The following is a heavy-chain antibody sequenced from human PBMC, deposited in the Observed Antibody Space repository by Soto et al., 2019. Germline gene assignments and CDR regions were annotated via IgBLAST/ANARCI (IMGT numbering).Heavy chain of an antibody. V-gene: IGHV1-3*01. CDR2: INAGNGNT. J-gene: IGHJ4*02. D-gene: IGHD6-13*01. CDR1: GYTFTSYA. Sequence: QVQLVQSGAEVKKPGASVKVSCKASGYTFTSYAMHWVRQAPGQRLEWMGWINAGNGNTKYSQKFQGRVTITRDTSASTAYMELSSLRSEDTAVYYCARGLAAAGTWFDYWGQGTLVTVSS. CDR3: ARGLAAAGTWFDY.